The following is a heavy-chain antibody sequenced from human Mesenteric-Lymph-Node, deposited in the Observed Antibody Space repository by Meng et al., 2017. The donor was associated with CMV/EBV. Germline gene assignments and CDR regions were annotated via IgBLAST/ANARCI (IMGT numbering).Heavy chain of an antibody. Sequence: APSGFTFNISAMSWVRQTPGKGLEWVSSIKRGGDTFYADSVRGRFTISRDNSKNTLYLQMHSLRAEDTAKYYCARAVTTTTVADFGYWGQGTLVTVSS. CDR1: GFTFNISA. CDR3: ARAVTTTTVADFGY. D-gene: IGHD4-11*01. CDR2: IKRGGDT. V-gene: IGHV3-23*01. J-gene: IGHJ4*02.